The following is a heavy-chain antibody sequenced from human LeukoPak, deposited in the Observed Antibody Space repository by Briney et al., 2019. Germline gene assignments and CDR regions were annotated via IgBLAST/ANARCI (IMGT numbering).Heavy chain of an antibody. Sequence: GGSLRLSCAASGFTFSSYSMNWVRQAPGKGLEWVSSISSSSSYIYYADSAKGRFTISRDNAKNSLYLQMNSLRAEDTAVYYCARDLGGSYFDWGQGTLVTVSS. V-gene: IGHV3-21*01. CDR2: ISSSSSYI. CDR1: GFTFSSYS. D-gene: IGHD1-26*01. CDR3: ARDLGGSYFD. J-gene: IGHJ4*02.